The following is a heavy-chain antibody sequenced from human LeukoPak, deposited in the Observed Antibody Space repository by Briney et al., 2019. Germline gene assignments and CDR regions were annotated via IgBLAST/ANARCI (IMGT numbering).Heavy chain of an antibody. CDR3: ARGQTDYYGSGSFAGDY. J-gene: IGHJ4*02. D-gene: IGHD3-10*01. CDR2: IIPIFGTA. CDR1: GGTFSSYA. V-gene: IGHV1-69*05. Sequence: SVKVSCKASGGTFSSYAISWVRQAPGQGLEWMGGIIPIFGTANYVQKLQGRVTITTDESTSTAYMELSSLRSEDTAVYYCARGQTDYYGSGSFAGDYWGQGTLVTVSS.